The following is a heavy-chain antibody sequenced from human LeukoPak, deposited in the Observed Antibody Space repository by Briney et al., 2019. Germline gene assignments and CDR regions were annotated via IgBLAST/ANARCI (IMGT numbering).Heavy chain of an antibody. V-gene: IGHV3-64D*06. CDR1: GFTFSSYA. D-gene: IGHD3-9*01. Sequence: GGSLRLSCSASGFTFSSYALHWVRQAPGKGLEYVSAISSDGGSTYYADSVKGRFTISRDNSKNTLYLQMSSLRAEDTAVYYCVKDRVLRYFDLIGGDGALDIWGQGTMVTVSS. J-gene: IGHJ3*02. CDR2: ISSDGGST. CDR3: VKDRVLRYFDLIGGDGALDI.